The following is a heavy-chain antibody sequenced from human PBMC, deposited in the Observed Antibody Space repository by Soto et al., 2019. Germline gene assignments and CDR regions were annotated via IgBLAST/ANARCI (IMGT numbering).Heavy chain of an antibody. J-gene: IGHJ4*02. CDR1: GFTFNNFA. CDR3: ARYDTSTYPRAPFDY. CDR2: IIASGTAT. V-gene: IGHV3-23*01. D-gene: IGHD3-22*01. Sequence: GGSLRLSCAASGFTFNNFAMGWVRQSPGKGLEWVSGIIASGTATYHADSVKGRFTISRDNSKDTLHLQMVSLRVEDTAIYYCARYDTSTYPRAPFDYWGQGILVTVSS.